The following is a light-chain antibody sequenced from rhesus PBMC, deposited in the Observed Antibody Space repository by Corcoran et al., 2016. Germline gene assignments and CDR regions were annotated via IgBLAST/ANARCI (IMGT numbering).Light chain of an antibody. CDR3: MQSTKEYS. CDR1: QSLLHSNGNTY. CDR2: KVP. V-gene: IGKV2S2*01. Sequence: DIVMTQTPLSLPVTPGEPASISCRSSQSLLHSNGNTYLDWYLQKPGQSRRLLIYKVPNRESGVPDSVSGSGSGTDFTLKISRVGPEDVGVYYCMQSTKEYSFGQGTKVEIK. J-gene: IGKJ2*01.